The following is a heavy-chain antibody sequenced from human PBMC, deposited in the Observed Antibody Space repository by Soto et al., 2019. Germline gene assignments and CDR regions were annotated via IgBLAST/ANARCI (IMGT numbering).Heavy chain of an antibody. J-gene: IGHJ6*02. CDR1: GYSFTTYW. D-gene: IGHD3-10*01. CDR2: IYSGGST. Sequence: EVQLVQSGAEVKKPGESLKISCKGSGYSFTTYWIGWVRQMPGKGLEWVSVIYSGGSTYYADSVKGRFTISRHNSKNTLYLQMNSLRAEDTAVYYCARGPYGTGGDYYYGMDLWGQGTTVTVSS. CDR3: ARGPYGTGGDYYYGMDL. V-gene: IGHV3-53*04.